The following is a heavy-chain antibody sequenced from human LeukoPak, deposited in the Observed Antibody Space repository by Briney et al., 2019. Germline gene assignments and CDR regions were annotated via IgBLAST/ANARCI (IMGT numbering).Heavy chain of an antibody. CDR1: GYTFTSYD. CDR2: MNPNSGNT. Sequence: ASVKVSCKASGYTFTSYDINWVRQATGQGLEWMGWMNPNSGNTGYAQKFQGRVTMTRNTSISTAYMELSSLRSEDTAVYYCARDITMVRGVPAGYWGQGTLVTVSS. CDR3: ARDITMVRGVPAGY. J-gene: IGHJ4*02. V-gene: IGHV1-8*01. D-gene: IGHD3-10*01.